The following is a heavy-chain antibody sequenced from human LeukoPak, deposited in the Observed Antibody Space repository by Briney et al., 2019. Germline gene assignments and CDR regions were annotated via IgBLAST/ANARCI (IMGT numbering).Heavy chain of an antibody. CDR3: ARGTYYYDSSGYPHRYFDL. CDR2: IYYSGST. V-gene: IGHV4-59*01. D-gene: IGHD3-22*01. CDR1: GGSISSYY. Sequence: PSETLSLTCPVSGGSISSYYWSWIRQPPGKGLEGIGYIYYSGSTNYNPSLKSRVTISVDTSKNQFSLKLSSVTAADTAVYYCARGTYYYDSSGYPHRYFDLWGRGTLVTVSS. J-gene: IGHJ2*01.